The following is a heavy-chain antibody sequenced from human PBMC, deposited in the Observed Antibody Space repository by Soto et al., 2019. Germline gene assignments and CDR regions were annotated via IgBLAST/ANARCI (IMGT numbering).Heavy chain of an antibody. D-gene: IGHD6-13*01. J-gene: IGHJ6*02. CDR2: IYPGDSDT. CDR1: GYSITSYW. Sequence: PGESLKISCKGSGYSITSYWIGWVRQMPGKGLEWMGIIYPGDSDTRYSPSFQGQVTISADKSISTAYLQWSSLKASDTAMYYCARRPGYSRDYYYYGMDVWGQGTTVTVSS. CDR3: ARRPGYSRDYYYYGMDV. V-gene: IGHV5-51*01.